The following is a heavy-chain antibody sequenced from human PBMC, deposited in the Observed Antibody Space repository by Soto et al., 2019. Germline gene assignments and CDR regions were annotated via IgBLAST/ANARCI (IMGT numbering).Heavy chain of an antibody. CDR1: SGSISSSNW. V-gene: IGHV4-4*02. CDR3: ARLHYYYYMDV. Sequence: SETLSLTCAVSSGSISSSNWWSWVRQPPGKGLEWIGEIYHSGSTNYNPSLKSRVTISVDKSQNQFSLKLSSVTAADTAVYYCARLHYYYYMDVWGKGTTVTVSS. CDR2: IYHSGST. J-gene: IGHJ6*03.